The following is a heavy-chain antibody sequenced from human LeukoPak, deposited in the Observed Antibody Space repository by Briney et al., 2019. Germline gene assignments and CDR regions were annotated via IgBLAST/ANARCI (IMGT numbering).Heavy chain of an antibody. V-gene: IGHV3-23*05. D-gene: IGHD2-8*02. CDR2: ISNGY. Sequence: PGGSLRLSCVASGFVFSSHAMSWVRQAPGKGLEWVSAISNGYYYADSVKGRFTISRDNSKNTVYLQMSRLRAEDTAVYFCVREAGYCTAASCSKTNWFDPWGQGTLVTVSS. CDR3: VREAGYCTAASCSKTNWFDP. CDR1: GFVFSSHA. J-gene: IGHJ5*02.